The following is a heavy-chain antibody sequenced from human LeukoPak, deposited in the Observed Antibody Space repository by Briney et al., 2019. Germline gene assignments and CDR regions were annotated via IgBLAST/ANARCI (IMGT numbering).Heavy chain of an antibody. CDR1: GLTFTNTW. Sequence: PGGSLRPSCEASGLTFTNTWLTWVRRAPGKGLEWVAVIWYEGSNKYYADSVKGRFTISRDNSKNTLYLQMNSLRAEDTAVYYCARDYYDSSGRHFDYWGQGTLVTVSS. V-gene: IGHV3-33*08. CDR2: IWYEGSNK. D-gene: IGHD3-22*01. J-gene: IGHJ4*02. CDR3: ARDYYDSSGRHFDY.